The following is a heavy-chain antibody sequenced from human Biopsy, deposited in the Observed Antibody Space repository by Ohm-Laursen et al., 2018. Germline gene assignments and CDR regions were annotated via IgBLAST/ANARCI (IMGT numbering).Heavy chain of an antibody. CDR3: ARGSNEYGGLYFPH. J-gene: IGHJ1*01. CDR1: GGSFTGHY. CDR2: ISHTGYT. Sequence: GTLSLTCPVSGGSFTGHYWTWIRQPPGKGLEWIGHISHTGYTSYKSSLKSRVTISLDTSRKHFSLRLTSLAAADTAVYYCARGSNEYGGLYFPHWGQGTPVTVSS. D-gene: IGHD4-23*01. V-gene: IGHV4-59*11.